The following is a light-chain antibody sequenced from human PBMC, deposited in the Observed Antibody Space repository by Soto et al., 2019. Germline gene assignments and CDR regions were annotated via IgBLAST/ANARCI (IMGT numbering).Light chain of an antibody. CDR1: QSVGNK. Sequence: EIVMTQSPATLSVSPGEGATLSCRASQSVGNKLAWYQQKPGQPPSLLIYDTSTRAAAVPARFSGSGSGTAFTLTITGLQSEDFAVYYCQQYYSWPLFGHGTKVEI. J-gene: IGKJ1*01. CDR2: DTS. CDR3: QQYYSWPL. V-gene: IGKV3-15*01.